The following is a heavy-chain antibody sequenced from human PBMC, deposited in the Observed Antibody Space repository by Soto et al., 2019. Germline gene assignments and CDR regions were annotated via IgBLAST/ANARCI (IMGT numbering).Heavy chain of an antibody. CDR2: IYHSGST. CDR3: ASADTDIAVVSSSCLDP. J-gene: IGHJ5*02. Sequence: NPSETLSLTCAVSGCFISSGDYWGWIRQPPGKGLEWIGSIYHSGSTYYNPSLKSRVTISVDTSKNQFSLKLSSVTAADPAVYYCASADTDIAVVSSSCLDPSRPVTLVAV. V-gene: IGHV4-38-2*01. CDR1: GCFISSGDY. D-gene: IGHD2-2*01.